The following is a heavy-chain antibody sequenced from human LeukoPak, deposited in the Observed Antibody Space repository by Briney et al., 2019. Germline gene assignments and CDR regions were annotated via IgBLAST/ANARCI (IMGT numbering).Heavy chain of an antibody. J-gene: IGHJ4*02. D-gene: IGHD6-6*01. CDR2: ISSSSSYI. CDR1: GFTFSSYA. Sequence: GGSLRLSCAASGFTFSSYAMSWVRQAPGKGLEWVSSISSSSSYIYYADSVKGRFTISRDNAKNSLYLQMNSLRAEDTAVYYCARYQYRSPHFDYWGQGTLVTVSS. V-gene: IGHV3-21*01. CDR3: ARYQYRSPHFDY.